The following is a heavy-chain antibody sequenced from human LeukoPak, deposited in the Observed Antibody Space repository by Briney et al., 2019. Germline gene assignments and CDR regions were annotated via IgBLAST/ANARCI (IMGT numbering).Heavy chain of an antibody. V-gene: IGHV4-31*03. CDR2: IYYSGST. CDR1: GGSISSGGYY. J-gene: IGHJ4*02. Sequence: SETLSLTCTVSGGSISSGGYYWSWLRQHPGKGLEWIGYIYYSGSTYYNPSLKSRVTISVDTSKNQFSLKLSSVTAADTAVYYCARHRRGYSYGYDYWGQGTLVTVSS. CDR3: ARHRRGYSYGYDY. D-gene: IGHD5-18*01.